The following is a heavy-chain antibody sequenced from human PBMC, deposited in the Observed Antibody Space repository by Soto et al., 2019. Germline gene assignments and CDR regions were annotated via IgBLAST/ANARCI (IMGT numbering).Heavy chain of an antibody. Sequence: SVKVSCKASGGTFSSYAISWVRQAPGQGLEWMGGIIPIFGTANYAQKFQGRVTITADESTSTAYMELSSLRSEDTAVYYCARKIDYGSGSYDAFDIWGQGTMVTVSS. CDR1: GGTFSSYA. V-gene: IGHV1-69*13. CDR2: IIPIFGTA. CDR3: ARKIDYGSGSYDAFDI. J-gene: IGHJ3*02. D-gene: IGHD3-10*01.